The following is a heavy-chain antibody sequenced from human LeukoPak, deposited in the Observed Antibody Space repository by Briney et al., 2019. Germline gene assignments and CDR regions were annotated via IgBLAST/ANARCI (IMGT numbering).Heavy chain of an antibody. J-gene: IGHJ4*02. V-gene: IGHV3-30*04. CDR1: GFTFSSYA. CDR3: AREGSY. Sequence: GSLRLSCAASGFTFSSYAMHWVRQAPGKGLEWAAVISYDGSNKYYADSVKGRFTISRDNSKNTLYLQMNSLRAEDTAVYYCAREGSYWGQGTLVTVSS. CDR2: ISYDGSNK.